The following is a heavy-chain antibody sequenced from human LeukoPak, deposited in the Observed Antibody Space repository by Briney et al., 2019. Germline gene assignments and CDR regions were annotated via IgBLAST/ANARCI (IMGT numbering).Heavy chain of an antibody. CDR3: AKIERTGYYYFDY. V-gene: IGHV3-23*01. Sequence: GGSLRLSCAASGFTFSSYAMSWGRQAPGKGLEWVSAISGSGGSTYYADSVKGRFTISGDNSKNTLYLQMNSLRAEDTAVYYCAKIERTGYYYFDYWGQGTLVTVSS. CDR1: GFTFSSYA. J-gene: IGHJ4*02. D-gene: IGHD3/OR15-3a*01. CDR2: ISGSGGST.